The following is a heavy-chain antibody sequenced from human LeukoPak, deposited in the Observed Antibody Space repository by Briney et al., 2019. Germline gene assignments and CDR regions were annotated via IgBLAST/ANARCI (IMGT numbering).Heavy chain of an antibody. D-gene: IGHD2-2*01. Sequence: PSETLSLTCTVSGGSINSYYWNWIRQTPGKGLEWIGYITHSGSTSYNPSLKSRVTISIDTSKSQFSLKLRSVTAADTAVYYCARLPAHYCSSTSCDDSWFDPWGQGTLVTVSS. CDR3: ARLPAHYCSSTSCDDSWFDP. CDR1: GGSINSYY. CDR2: ITHSGST. V-gene: IGHV4-59*08. J-gene: IGHJ5*02.